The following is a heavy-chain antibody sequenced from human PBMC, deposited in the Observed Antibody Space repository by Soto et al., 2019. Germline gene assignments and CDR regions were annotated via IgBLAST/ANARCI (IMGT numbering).Heavy chain of an antibody. Sequence: EVKLLESGGGLVQPGGSLRLSCAASGFTFSGYAMSWVRQAPGKGLEWVSTISGSATSTYYADSVKGRFTISRDNSRGTLSLQMNSLRADDTAIYYCAKDPMGLTPLTSYLYFDYWGQGTLVTVSS. CDR2: ISGSATST. J-gene: IGHJ4*02. CDR3: AKDPMGLTPLTSYLYFDY. V-gene: IGHV3-23*01. CDR1: GFTFSGYA. D-gene: IGHD2-15*01.